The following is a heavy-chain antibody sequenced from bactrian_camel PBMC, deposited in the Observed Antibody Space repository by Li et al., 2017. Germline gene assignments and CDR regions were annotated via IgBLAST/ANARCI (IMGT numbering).Heavy chain of an antibody. D-gene: IGHD1*01. J-gene: IGHJ4*01. V-gene: IGHV3S40*01. CDR1: GYTGSRYC. Sequence: VQLVESGGGSVQAGGSLRLSCVASGYTGSRYCMGLFRQAPGKEREGVAAIYLGRPATVYADSVKGRFTASQDSAKNAVYLQMNSLKPEDTGMYFCAAEACLDESALDRIPDFYYSGQGTQVTVS. CDR3: AAEACLDESALDRIPDFYY. CDR2: IYLGRPAT.